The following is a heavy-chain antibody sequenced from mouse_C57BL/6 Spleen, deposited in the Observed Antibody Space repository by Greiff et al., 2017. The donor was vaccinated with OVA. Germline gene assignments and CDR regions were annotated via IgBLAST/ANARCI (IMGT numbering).Heavy chain of an antibody. CDR2: ISNGGGST. V-gene: IGHV5-12*01. CDR1: GFTFSDYY. Sequence: EVHLVESGGGLVQPGGSLKLSCAASGFTFSDYYMYWVRQTPEKRLEWVAYISNGGGSTYYPDTVKGRFTISRDNAKNTLYLQMSRLKSEDTAMYYCARPLYDERYYAMDYWGQGTSVTVSS. CDR3: ARPLYDERYYAMDY. J-gene: IGHJ4*01. D-gene: IGHD2-3*01.